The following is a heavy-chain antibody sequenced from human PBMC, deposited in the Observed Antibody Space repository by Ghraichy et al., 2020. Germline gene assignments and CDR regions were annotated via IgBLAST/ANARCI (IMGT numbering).Heavy chain of an antibody. Sequence: GESLNISCAASGFTFSSYSMNWVRQAPGKGLEWVSYISSSSSTIYYADSVKGRFTISRDNAKNSLYLQMNSLRDEDTAVYYCARDGGHRDDYNHDYWGQGTLVTVSS. CDR3: ARDGGHRDDYNHDY. CDR2: ISSSSSTI. CDR1: GFTFSSYS. V-gene: IGHV3-48*02. J-gene: IGHJ4*02. D-gene: IGHD5-24*01.